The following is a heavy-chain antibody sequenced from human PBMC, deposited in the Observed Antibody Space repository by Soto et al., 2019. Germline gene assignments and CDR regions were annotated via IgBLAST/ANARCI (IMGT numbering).Heavy chain of an antibody. Sequence: LRLSCAASGFSFSSYAMHWVRQAPGKGLQWVTAILYDGSKEHYADSVKGRVPISRDNSKNMLYLQMNSLRAEDTAVYFCAKARTAFSASRYNGVIDYWGQGTLVTVSS. D-gene: IGHD2-2*02. CDR3: AKARTAFSASRYNGVIDY. CDR2: ILYDGSKE. CDR1: GFSFSSYA. V-gene: IGHV3-30*18. J-gene: IGHJ4*02.